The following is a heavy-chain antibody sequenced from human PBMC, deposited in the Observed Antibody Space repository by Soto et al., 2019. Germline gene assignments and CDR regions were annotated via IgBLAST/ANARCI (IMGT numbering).Heavy chain of an antibody. CDR2: IKQDGSEK. V-gene: IGHV3-7*01. Sequence: EVQLVESGGGLVQPGGSLRLSCAASGFTFSSYWMSWVRQAPGKGLEWVANIKQDGSEKYYVDSVKGRFTISRDNAKKPLYLQMNSLRAEDTAVYYCGRTYYYDSSGYPLFDPWGQGTLVTVSS. CDR1: GFTFSSYW. D-gene: IGHD3-22*01. CDR3: GRTYYYDSSGYPLFDP. J-gene: IGHJ5*02.